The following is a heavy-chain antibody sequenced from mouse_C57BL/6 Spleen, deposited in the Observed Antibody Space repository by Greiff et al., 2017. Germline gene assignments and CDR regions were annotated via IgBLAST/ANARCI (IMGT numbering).Heavy chain of an antibody. CDR2: IDPSDSET. CDR1: GYTFTSYW. CDR3: ATESFNYYGSSYFDY. D-gene: IGHD1-1*01. Sequence: QVQLQQPGAELVRPGSSVKLSCKASGYTFTSYWMHWVKQRPIQGLEWIGNIDPSDSETHYNQKFKDKATLTVDKSSSTAYMQLSSLTSEDSAVYYCATESFNYYGSSYFDYWGQGTTLTVSS. J-gene: IGHJ2*01. V-gene: IGHV1-52*01.